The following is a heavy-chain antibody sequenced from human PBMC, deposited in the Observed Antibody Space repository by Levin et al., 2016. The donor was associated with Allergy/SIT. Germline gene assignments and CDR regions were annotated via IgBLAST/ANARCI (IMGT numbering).Heavy chain of an antibody. Sequence: GESLKISCAASGFTFSTYGMSWVRQAPGKGLEWVSTVSGSGVSTYYADSVKGRFTVSRDNSKNTLYLQMNSLRVEDTAVYYCAKAGCSGGSCYFEYWGQGTLVTVSS. D-gene: IGHD2-15*01. CDR1: GFTFSTYG. V-gene: IGHV3-23*01. CDR2: VSGSGVST. J-gene: IGHJ4*02. CDR3: AKAGCSGGSCYFEY.